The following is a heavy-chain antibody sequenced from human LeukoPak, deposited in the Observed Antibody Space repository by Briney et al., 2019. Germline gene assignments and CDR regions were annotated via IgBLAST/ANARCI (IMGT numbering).Heavy chain of an antibody. CDR1: GLTFSSYA. Sequence: PGGSLRLSCAASGLTFSSYAMSWVRQAPGKGLEWIGEINHSGSTNYNPSLKSRVTISVDTSKNQFSLKLSSVTAADTAVYYCARGLAPFSVGNWFDPWGQGTLVTVSS. CDR3: ARGLAPFSVGNWFDP. CDR2: INHSGST. D-gene: IGHD1-26*01. V-gene: IGHV4-34*01. J-gene: IGHJ5*02.